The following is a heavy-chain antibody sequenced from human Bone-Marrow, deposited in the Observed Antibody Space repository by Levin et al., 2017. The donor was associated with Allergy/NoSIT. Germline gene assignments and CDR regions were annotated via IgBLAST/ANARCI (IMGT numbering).Heavy chain of an antibody. CDR3: ARPSVRGLDAFDI. CDR2: INTNTGNP. D-gene: IGHD3-10*01. CDR1: GYTLTTYA. Sequence: GASVKVSCKASGYTLTTYAINWVRQAPGQGLEWMGWINTNTGNPAYAQGFTGRFVFSLDTSVSTAFLQISSLKAEDTAVYYCARPSVRGLDAFDIWGQGTMVTVSS. J-gene: IGHJ3*02. V-gene: IGHV7-4-1*02.